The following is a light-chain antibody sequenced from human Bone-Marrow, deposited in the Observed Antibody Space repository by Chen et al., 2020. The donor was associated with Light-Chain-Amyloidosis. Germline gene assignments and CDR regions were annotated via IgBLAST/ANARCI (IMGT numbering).Light chain of an antibody. Sequence: DIRMIQSPSYLPASVGDRVTITCRASQSISNYLNWYQQKQGKAPRVLIYNAFSLQSGVPSRFSGDRSGTEFTLTISNLQVEDFASYYCQQSYNTPYTFGQGTKLEIK. V-gene: IGKV1-39*01. J-gene: IGKJ2*01. CDR1: QSISNY. CDR2: NAF. CDR3: QQSYNTPYT.